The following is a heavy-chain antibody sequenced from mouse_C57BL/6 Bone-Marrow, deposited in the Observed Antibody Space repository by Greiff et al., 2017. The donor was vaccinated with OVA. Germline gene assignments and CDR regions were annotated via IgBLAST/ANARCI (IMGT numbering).Heavy chain of an antibody. CDR2: IYPSDSET. J-gene: IGHJ2*01. V-gene: IGHV1-61*01. CDR3: ARYGCCDY. Sequence: QVQLQQPGAELVRPGSSVKLSCKASGYTFTSYWMDWVKQRPGQGLEWIGNIYPSDSETHYNQKFKDKATLTVDKASSTAYMQLSSLTSEDSAVCYCARYGCCDYWGQGTTLTVSS. D-gene: IGHD1-1*01. CDR1: GYTFTSYW.